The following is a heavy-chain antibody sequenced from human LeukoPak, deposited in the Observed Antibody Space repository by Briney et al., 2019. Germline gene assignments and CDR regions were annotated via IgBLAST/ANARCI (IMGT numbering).Heavy chain of an antibody. CDR3: ARGRWSGAFDI. CDR2: IYYSGST. Sequence: PSETLSLTCTVSGGSISSYYWSWIRQPPGKGLEWIGYIYYSGSTNYNPSLKSRVTISVDTSKNQFSLKLSSVTAADTAVYYCARGRWSGAFDIWGQGTMVTVSS. J-gene: IGHJ3*02. CDR1: GGSISSYY. V-gene: IGHV4-59*01. D-gene: IGHD4-23*01.